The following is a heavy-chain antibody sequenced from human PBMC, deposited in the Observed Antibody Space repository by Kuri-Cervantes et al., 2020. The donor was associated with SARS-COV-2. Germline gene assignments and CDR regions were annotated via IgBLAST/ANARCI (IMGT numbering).Heavy chain of an antibody. CDR1: GFTFSTYT. D-gene: IGHD3-3*01. J-gene: IGHJ4*02. Sequence: LSLTCAASGFTFSTYTMNWVRQAPGKGLEWVSCISSNNRYIYYADSVKGRFTISRDNAKNSLYLQMNSLRAEDTAVYYCARWAQTVFGVITASHFDFWGQGILVTVSS. V-gene: IGHV3-21*01. CDR2: ISSNNRYI. CDR3: ARWAQTVFGVITASHFDF.